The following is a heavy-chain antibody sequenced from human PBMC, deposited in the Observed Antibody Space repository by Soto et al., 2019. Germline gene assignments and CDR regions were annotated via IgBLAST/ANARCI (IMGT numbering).Heavy chain of an antibody. V-gene: IGHV4-34*01. J-gene: IGHJ4*02. CDR3: ARVPRSLSDTARFDY. Sequence: QVQLQQWGAGLLKPSETLSLTCAAYGGSFSGYYWSWIRQPPGQGLEWIGEINHSGSTNYNPSLKSRVTISVDTSTIQFALKMSSVTAADTDVYYCARVPRSLSDTARFDYWGQGTLVTVSS. D-gene: IGHD5-18*01. CDR2: INHSGST. CDR1: GGSFSGYY.